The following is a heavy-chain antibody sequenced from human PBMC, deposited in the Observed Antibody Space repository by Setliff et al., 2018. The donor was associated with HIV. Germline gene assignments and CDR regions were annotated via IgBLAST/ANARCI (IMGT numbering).Heavy chain of an antibody. CDR2: IKHGGSA. D-gene: IGHD3-9*01. CDR1: GGSISSSSYY. J-gene: IGHJ4*02. CDR3: ARDQPQDYDSLTGYYTGRYFDY. V-gene: IGHV4-61*05. Sequence: SETLSLTCTVSGGSISSSSYYWTWIRQPPGKGLEWIGEIKHGGSANYNPSLKSRVTISVDGSTNQFSLKLTSVTAADTAVYYCARDQPQDYDSLTGYYTGRYFDYWGRGTLVTVSS.